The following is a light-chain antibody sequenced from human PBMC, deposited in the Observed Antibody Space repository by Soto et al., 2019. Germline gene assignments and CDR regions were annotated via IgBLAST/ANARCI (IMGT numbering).Light chain of an antibody. CDR3: AAWDDSLSGV. V-gene: IGLV1-47*01. CDR1: SSNIGSNY. J-gene: IGLJ3*02. Sequence: QTVVTQPPSASGTPGQRVTISCSGRSSNIGSNYVYWYQQLPGTAPKLLIYRNNQRPSGVPDRFSGSKSGTSASLAISGLRCEDEADYYCAAWDDSLSGVFGGGTKLTVL. CDR2: RNN.